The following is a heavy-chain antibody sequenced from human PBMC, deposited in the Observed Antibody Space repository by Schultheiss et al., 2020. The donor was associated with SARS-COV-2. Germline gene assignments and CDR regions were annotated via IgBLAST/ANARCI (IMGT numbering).Heavy chain of an antibody. V-gene: IGHV4-34*01. CDR2: INHSGST. J-gene: IGHJ3*01. D-gene: IGHD3-10*01. CDR3: AKGAGSVDFFDV. CDR1: GGSFSGYY. Sequence: SETLSLTCAVYGGSFSGYYWSWIRQPPGKGLEWIGEINHSGSTYYNPSLKSRVTISVDTSKNQFSLSLTSVTAADTAVYFCAKGAGSVDFFDVWGQGTMVTVSS.